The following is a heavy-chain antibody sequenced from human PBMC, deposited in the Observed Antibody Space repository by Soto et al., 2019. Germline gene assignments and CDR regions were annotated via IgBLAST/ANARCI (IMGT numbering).Heavy chain of an antibody. D-gene: IGHD2-21*01. CDR3: ARHVAVPRTRGFDY. Sequence: QVQLQESGPGLVKPSGTLFLTCAVSGGSISDNWWSWVRQPPGKGLEWIGEMYHSGTTYYTPSLRSRVVLLVDKSASQISLTLSSVTAADTAVYYCARHVAVPRTRGFDYWGPGTLVAVSS. J-gene: IGHJ4*02. V-gene: IGHV4-4*02. CDR2: MYHSGTT. CDR1: GGSISDNW.